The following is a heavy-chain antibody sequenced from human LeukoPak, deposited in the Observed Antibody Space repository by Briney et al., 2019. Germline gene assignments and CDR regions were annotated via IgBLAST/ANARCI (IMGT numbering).Heavy chain of an antibody. CDR2: ISGSGGST. CDR3: AKRHYYGSGSSDY. V-gene: IGHV3-23*01. D-gene: IGHD3-10*01. Sequence: GGSLRLSCAASGFTFSSYAMSWVRQAPGKGLEWVSAISGSGGSTYCADSVKGRFTISRDNSKNTLYLQMNSLRAEDTAVYYCAKRHYYGSGSSDYWGQGTLVTVSS. CDR1: GFTFSSYA. J-gene: IGHJ4*02.